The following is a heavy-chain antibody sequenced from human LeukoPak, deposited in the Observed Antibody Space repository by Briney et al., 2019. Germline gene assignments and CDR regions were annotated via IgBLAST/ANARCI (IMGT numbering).Heavy chain of an antibody. CDR3: ARGSSINYYDSSGYSPPDY. CDR1: GYTFTSYD. CDR2: MNPNSGNT. J-gene: IGHJ4*02. Sequence: GASVKVSCKASGYTFTSYDINWVRQATGQGLEWMGWMNPNSGNTGYAQKFQGRVTMTRNTSISTAYMELSSLRSEDTAVYYCARGSSINYYDSSGYSPPDYWGQGTLVTVSS. V-gene: IGHV1-8*01. D-gene: IGHD3-22*01.